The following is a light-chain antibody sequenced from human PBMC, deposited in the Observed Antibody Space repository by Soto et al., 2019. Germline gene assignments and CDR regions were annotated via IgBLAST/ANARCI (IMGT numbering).Light chain of an antibody. CDR3: SSYADNNIFV. V-gene: IGLV2-8*01. Sequence: QSVLAQPPSASGSPGQSVTLPCTVTSRDVGFYKYVSWYRQHPGKAPQLMIYEVNRRPSGIPDRFSGSKSGNTASLTVSGLQAEDEADYYCSSYADNNIFVFGTGTKVTVL. CDR1: SRDVGFYKY. CDR2: EVN. J-gene: IGLJ1*01.